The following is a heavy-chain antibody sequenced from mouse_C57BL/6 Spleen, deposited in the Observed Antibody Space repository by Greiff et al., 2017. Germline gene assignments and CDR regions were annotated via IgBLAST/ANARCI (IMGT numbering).Heavy chain of an antibody. Sequence: VQLQQSGPELVKPGASVKISCKASGYAFSSSWMNWVKQRPGQGLEWIGRIYPGDGDTNYNGKFKGKATLTADKSSSTAYMQLSSLTSEDSAVYFCARSYDYDGGDYFDYGGQGTTLTGAS. D-gene: IGHD2-4*01. CDR2: IYPGDGDT. V-gene: IGHV1-82*01. J-gene: IGHJ2*01. CDR3: ARSYDYDGGDYFDY. CDR1: GYAFSSSW.